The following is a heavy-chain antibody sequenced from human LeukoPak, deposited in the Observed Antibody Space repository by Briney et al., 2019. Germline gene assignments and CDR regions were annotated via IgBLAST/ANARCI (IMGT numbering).Heavy chain of an antibody. CDR3: AHRRGDYPHYYFDY. D-gene: IGHD4-17*01. CDR2: IYWDDDK. Sequence: SGPTLVKPTQTLTLTCTFSGFSLSTSGVGVGWIRQPPGKALEWLALIYWDDDKRYSPSLKSRLTTTKDTSKNQVVLTMTNMDPVDTATYYCAHRRGDYPHYYFDYWGQGTLVTVSS. CDR1: GFSLSTSGVG. J-gene: IGHJ4*02. V-gene: IGHV2-5*02.